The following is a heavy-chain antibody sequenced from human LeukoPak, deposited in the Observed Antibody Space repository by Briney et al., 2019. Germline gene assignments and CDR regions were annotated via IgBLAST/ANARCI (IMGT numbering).Heavy chain of an antibody. V-gene: IGHV4-59*11. CDR3: ARDLVTVTKGFDI. CDR2: ISYIGST. CDR1: GDSFSSHY. Sequence: PSETLSLTCVVSGDSFSSHYWTRIRQSPGKGLEWIGYISYIGSTNYNPSLKSRVTISIDTSKNQFSLKLRSVTAADTAVYYCARDLVTVTKGFDIWGQGTMVSVSS. J-gene: IGHJ3*02. D-gene: IGHD4-17*01.